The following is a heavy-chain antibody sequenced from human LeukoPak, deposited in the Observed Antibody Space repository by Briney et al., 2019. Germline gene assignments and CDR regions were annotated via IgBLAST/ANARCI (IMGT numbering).Heavy chain of an antibody. CDR1: GFTFSSYG. V-gene: IGHV3-30*18. CDR2: ISYDGTNK. CDR3: AKDLNYYGDFLDY. D-gene: IGHD4-17*01. Sequence: GGSLRLSCAASGFTFSSYGMHWVRQAPGKGLEWPAVISYDGTNKYYADSVKGRFTISRDNSKNTLYLQMNSLRAEDTAVYYCAKDLNYYGDFLDYWGQGTLVTVSS. J-gene: IGHJ4*02.